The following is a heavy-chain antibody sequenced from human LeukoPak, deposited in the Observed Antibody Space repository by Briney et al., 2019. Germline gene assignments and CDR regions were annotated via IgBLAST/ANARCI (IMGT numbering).Heavy chain of an antibody. CDR3: TRFYSSSWYEVFGY. V-gene: IGHV3-49*04. Sequence: GGSLRLSCAASGFTFSSYAMSWVRQAPGKGLEWVGFIRSKAYGGTTEYAASVKGRFTISRDDSKSIAYLQMNSLKTEDTAVYYCTRFYSSSWYEVFGYWGQGTLVTVSS. J-gene: IGHJ4*02. CDR2: IRSKAYGGTT. D-gene: IGHD6-13*01. CDR1: GFTFSSYA.